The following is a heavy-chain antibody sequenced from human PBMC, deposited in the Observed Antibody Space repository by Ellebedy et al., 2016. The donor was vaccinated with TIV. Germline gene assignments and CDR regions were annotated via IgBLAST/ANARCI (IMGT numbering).Heavy chain of an antibody. J-gene: IGHJ6*02. D-gene: IGHD1-26*01. CDR2: IYYSGTT. V-gene: IGHV4-59*01. CDR1: GGSISSYD. Sequence: MPGGSLRLSCTVSGGSISSYDWNWIRQPPGKGLEWVGYIYYSGTTHYSPSLKSRVSISVDTSKNQFSLKLSSVTAADTAVYYCARGTMGYYYYGMDVWGQGTTVIVSS. CDR3: ARGTMGYYYYGMDV.